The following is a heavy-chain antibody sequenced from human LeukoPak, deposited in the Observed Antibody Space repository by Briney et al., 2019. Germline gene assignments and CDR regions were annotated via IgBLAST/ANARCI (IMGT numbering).Heavy chain of an antibody. CDR1: GGSMNDYY. J-gene: IGHJ5*02. CDR2: MYYSGST. Sequence: SETLSLTCTVSGGSMNDYYWSWIRQPPGKGLEWIGYMYYSGSTNYNPSLKSRVSISIDTSKNQFSLKLSSVTAADTAVYYCARDRYCIGGICYSGRFDPWGGGTLVTVSS. CDR3: ARDRYCIGGICYSGRFDP. V-gene: IGHV4-59*01. D-gene: IGHD2-15*01.